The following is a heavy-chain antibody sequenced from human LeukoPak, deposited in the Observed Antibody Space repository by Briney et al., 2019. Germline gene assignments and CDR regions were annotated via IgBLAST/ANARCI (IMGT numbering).Heavy chain of an antibody. Sequence: PGGSLRLSCAGSGFAFSEYWMHWARQTPEKGLMWVSRINDGGTYTAYADSVKGRFAVFRDNAENTLYLQMDSLTVEDTGLYYCVREIKIMGFRAFDYWGQGTPVTVSS. V-gene: IGHV3-74*01. CDR2: INDGGTYT. CDR3: VREIKIMGFRAFDY. CDR1: GFAFSEYW. J-gene: IGHJ4*02. D-gene: IGHD3-10*01.